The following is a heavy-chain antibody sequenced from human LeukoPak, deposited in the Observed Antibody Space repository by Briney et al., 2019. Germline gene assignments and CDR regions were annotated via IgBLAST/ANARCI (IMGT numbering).Heavy chain of an antibody. CDR3: AKGARRPSGADSFDV. D-gene: IGHD6-25*01. CDR1: GFTFSTYA. J-gene: IGHJ3*01. V-gene: IGHV3-23*01. CDR2: ISDSGGNT. Sequence: RSGGSLRLSCAASGFTFSTYAMSWVRQAPGKGLEWVSTISDSGGNTFYADSVKGRFTISRDNSKNTLYLQMNTLRAEDTAVYHCAKGARRPSGADSFDVWGQGTLVTVSS.